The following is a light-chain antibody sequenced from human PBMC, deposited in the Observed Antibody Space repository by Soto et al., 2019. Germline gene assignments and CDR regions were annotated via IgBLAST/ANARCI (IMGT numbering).Light chain of an antibody. CDR1: QSISGW. Sequence: DIQMTQSPSTLSASVGDRVTITCRASQSISGWLAWYQQRPVKAPKLLIYDASSLESGVPSRFGGSGSGTEFPLTIGGLQPDDFATYYCQQYSGYSLFTFGPGTIVDIK. V-gene: IGKV1-5*01. CDR2: DAS. CDR3: QQYSGYSLFT. J-gene: IGKJ3*01.